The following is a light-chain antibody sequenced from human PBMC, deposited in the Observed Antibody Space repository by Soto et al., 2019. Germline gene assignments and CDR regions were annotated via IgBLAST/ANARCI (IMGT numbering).Light chain of an antibody. CDR1: SGDVGDNDY. CDR3: SSFTTNTRL. Sequence: QSALTQPASVSGSPGQSITISCTGTSGDVGDNDYVSWYQQHPGKAPKLIIYEVSNRPSGVSNRFSGSKSDNTASLTISGLQPEDEAYYYCSSFTTNTRLFGGGTQLTVL. J-gene: IGLJ3*02. CDR2: EVS. V-gene: IGLV2-14*01.